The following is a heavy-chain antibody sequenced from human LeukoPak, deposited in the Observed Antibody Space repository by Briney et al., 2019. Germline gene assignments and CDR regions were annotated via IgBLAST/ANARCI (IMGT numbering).Heavy chain of an antibody. V-gene: IGHV3-21*01. CDR1: GFTFSSYS. Sequence: GGSLRLSCAASGFTFSSYSMNWVRQAPGKGLEWVSSIRSSSSNIYYAESMKGRFTISRDNAKNSLYLQMNSLRAEDTAVYYCARGYDWYFDLWGRGTLVTVSS. J-gene: IGHJ2*01. CDR2: IRSSSSNI. CDR3: ARGYDWYFDL. D-gene: IGHD1-14*01.